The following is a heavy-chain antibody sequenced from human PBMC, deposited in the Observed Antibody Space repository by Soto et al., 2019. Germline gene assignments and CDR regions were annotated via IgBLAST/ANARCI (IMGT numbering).Heavy chain of an antibody. CDR3: ASRGSGNDYDY. V-gene: IGHV3-23*01. J-gene: IGHJ4*02. CDR2: SSGSGDSA. Sequence: EVQLLESGGGLVQPGGSLRLSCAASGFTFSSFAMRWVRQAPGKGLEWVSSSSGSGDSAYYADSVKGRFTISRDNSKNPLYLQMNSLRAEDTAVYYCASRGSGNDYDYWGQGTLVTVSS. D-gene: IGHD1-26*01. CDR1: GFTFSSFA.